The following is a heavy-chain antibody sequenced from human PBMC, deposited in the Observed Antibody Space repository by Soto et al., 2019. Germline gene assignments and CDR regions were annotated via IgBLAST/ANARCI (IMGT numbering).Heavy chain of an antibody. D-gene: IGHD1-7*01. Sequence: GASVKVSCKASGYTFTSYGISWVRQAPGQGLEWMGWISAYNGNTNYAQKLQGRVTMTTDTSTSTAYMELRSLRSDDTAVYYCARGRDITGTTWSDAFDIWGQGTMVTVSS. V-gene: IGHV1-18*01. J-gene: IGHJ3*02. CDR1: GYTFTSYG. CDR3: ARGRDITGTTWSDAFDI. CDR2: ISAYNGNT.